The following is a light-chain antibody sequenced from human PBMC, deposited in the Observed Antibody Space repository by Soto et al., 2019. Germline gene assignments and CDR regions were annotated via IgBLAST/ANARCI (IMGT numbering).Light chain of an antibody. CDR3: QQYNSYSPIN. J-gene: IGKJ5*01. CDR1: QSISSW. V-gene: IGKV1-5*03. Sequence: DIQLTQSPSTLSASVGDGVNITCRASQSISSWLAWYQQKPGKAPKLLIYKASSLESGVPSRFSGSGSGTEFTLTISSLQPDDFATYYCQQYNSYSPINFGQGTRLEIK. CDR2: KAS.